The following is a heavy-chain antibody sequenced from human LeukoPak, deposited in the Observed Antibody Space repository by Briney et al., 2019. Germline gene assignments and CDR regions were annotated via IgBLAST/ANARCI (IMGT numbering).Heavy chain of an antibody. V-gene: IGHV3-30*18. CDR3: AKGTSSSCYSAPNY. D-gene: IGHD2-15*01. CDR2: ISYDGSNK. J-gene: IGHJ4*02. CDR1: GFTFSSYG. Sequence: GGSLRLSCAASGFTFSSYGMHWVRQAPGKGLEWVAVISYDGSNKYYADSVKGRFTISRDNSKNTLYLQMNSLRAEDTAVYYCAKGTSSSCYSAPNYWGQGTLVTVSS.